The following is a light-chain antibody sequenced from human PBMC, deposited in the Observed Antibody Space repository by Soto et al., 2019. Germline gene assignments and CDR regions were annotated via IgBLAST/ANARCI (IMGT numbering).Light chain of an antibody. CDR3: QQRSNWPQFA. CDR1: QSVSSY. CDR2: DAS. J-gene: IGKJ5*01. V-gene: IGKV3-11*01. Sequence: EIVLTLSPATLSLSPGERATLSCRASQSVSSYLAWYQQKPGQAPRLLIYDASNRATGVPARFSGSGSGTDFPLTISSLEPEGFAVYYCQQRSNWPQFAFGQGTRLEIK.